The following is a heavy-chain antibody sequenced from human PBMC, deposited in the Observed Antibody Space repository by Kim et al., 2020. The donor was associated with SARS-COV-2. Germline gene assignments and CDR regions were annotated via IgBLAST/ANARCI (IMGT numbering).Heavy chain of an antibody. CDR2: IYSGGST. CDR1: GFTVSSNY. D-gene: IGHD6-6*01. CDR3: AREARSSRGGFDY. V-gene: IGHV3-66*01. J-gene: IGHJ4*02. Sequence: GGSLRLSCAASGFTVSSNYMSWVRQAPGKGLEWVSVIYSGGSTYYADSVKGRFTISRDNSKNTLYLQMNSLRAEDTAVYYCAREARSSRGGFDYWGQGTLVTVP.